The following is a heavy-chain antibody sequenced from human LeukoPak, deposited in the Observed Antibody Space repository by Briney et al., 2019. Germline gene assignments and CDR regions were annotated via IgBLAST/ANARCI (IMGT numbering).Heavy chain of an antibody. D-gene: IGHD3-9*01. CDR1: GFTVSTNS. V-gene: IGHV3-23*01. CDR3: AKDPYYDILTGYPYYFDY. CDR2: ISGSGGST. Sequence: GGSLRLSCTVSGFTVSTNSMSWVRQAPGKGLEWVSAISGSGGSTYYADSVKGRFTISRDNSKNTLYLQMNSLRAEDTAVCYCAKDPYYDILTGYPYYFDYWGQGTLVTVSS. J-gene: IGHJ4*02.